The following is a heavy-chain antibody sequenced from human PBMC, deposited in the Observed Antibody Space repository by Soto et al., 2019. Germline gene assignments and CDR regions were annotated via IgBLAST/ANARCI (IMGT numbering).Heavy chain of an antibody. CDR3: AREVGVGGYYYYGMDV. D-gene: IGHD1-26*01. CDR1: GGTFSSYA. CDR2: IIPIFGTA. V-gene: IGHV1-69*13. J-gene: IGHJ6*02. Sequence: SVKVSCKASGGTFSSYAISWARQAPGQGLEWMGGIIPIFGTANYAQKFQGRVTITADESTSTAYMELSSLRSEDTAVYYCAREVGVGGYYYYGMDVWGQGTTVTVSS.